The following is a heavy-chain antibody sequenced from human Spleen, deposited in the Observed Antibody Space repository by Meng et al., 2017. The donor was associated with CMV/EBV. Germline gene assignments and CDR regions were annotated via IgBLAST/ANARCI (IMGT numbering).Heavy chain of an antibody. CDR2: ISSSSYI. V-gene: IGHV3-21*01. Sequence: GESLKISCAASGFIFSSYSMNWVRQAPGKGLEWVSSISSSSYIYYADSVKGRFTISRDNAKNSLYLQMNSLRAEDTAVYYCAKAKEPAAIFHFDYWGQGTLVTVSS. CDR1: GFIFSSYS. D-gene: IGHD2-2*02. CDR3: AKAKEPAAIFHFDY. J-gene: IGHJ4*02.